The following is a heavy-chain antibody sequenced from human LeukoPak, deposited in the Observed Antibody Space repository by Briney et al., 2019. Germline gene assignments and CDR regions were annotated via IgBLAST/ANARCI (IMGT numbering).Heavy chain of an antibody. CDR2: MNPDSGNT. CDR1: GYTFTSYD. Sequence: GASVKVSCMASGYTFTSYDINWVRQATGQGLEWMGWMNPDSGNTGYAQKLQGRVTMTRNTSISTAYMELSSLRSEDTAVYYCARESIAVANDYWGQGPLVTVSS. V-gene: IGHV1-8*01. D-gene: IGHD6-19*01. J-gene: IGHJ4*02. CDR3: ARESIAVANDY.